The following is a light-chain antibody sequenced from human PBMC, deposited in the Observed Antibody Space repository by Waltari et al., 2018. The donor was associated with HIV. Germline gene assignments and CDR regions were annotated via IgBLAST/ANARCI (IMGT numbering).Light chain of an antibody. V-gene: IGKV1-27*01. Sequence: DIQMTQSPSSLSASVGDSVTITCRASQGIRNYLAWYQQKPGKVPELLIYRASTLQSGVPSRFSGSGSGTDFTLTISSLQPEDVATYYCQKYNSAPPFTFGPGTKVDIK. CDR2: RAS. CDR1: QGIRNY. J-gene: IGKJ3*01. CDR3: QKYNSAPPFT.